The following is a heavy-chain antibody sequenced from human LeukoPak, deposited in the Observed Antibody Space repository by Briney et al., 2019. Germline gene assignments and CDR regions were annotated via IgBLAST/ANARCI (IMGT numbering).Heavy chain of an antibody. CDR1: GFTFSSYA. J-gene: IGHJ4*02. CDR2: ISGSGGST. V-gene: IGHV3-23*01. CDR3: ASHRLRDYYDSSGYSGYFDY. D-gene: IGHD3-22*01. Sequence: PGGSLRLSCAASGFTFSSYAMSWVRQAPGKGLEWVSAISGSGGSTYYADSVKGRFTISRDNSKNTLYLQMNSLRAEDTAVHYCASHRLRDYYDSSGYSGYFDYWGQGTLVTVSS.